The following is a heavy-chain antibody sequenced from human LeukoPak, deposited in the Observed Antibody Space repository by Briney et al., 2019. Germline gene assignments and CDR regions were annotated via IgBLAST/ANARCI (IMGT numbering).Heavy chain of an antibody. Sequence: PGGSLRLSCTASGFTFSTYGMHWVRQAPGKGLEWVTLISYDGSTKYYSDSVKGRFTLSRDNSKNTLYLQMNSLRAEDTAVYYCARVFYSGSYYGAFDIWGQGTMVTVSS. D-gene: IGHD1-26*01. CDR2: ISYDGSTK. CDR1: GFTFSTYG. V-gene: IGHV3-30*03. CDR3: ARVFYSGSYYGAFDI. J-gene: IGHJ3*02.